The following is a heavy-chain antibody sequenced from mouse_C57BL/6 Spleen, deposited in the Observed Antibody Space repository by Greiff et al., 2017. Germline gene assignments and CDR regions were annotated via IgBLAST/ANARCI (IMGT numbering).Heavy chain of an antibody. D-gene: IGHD1-1*02. CDR3: AREGGVFDY. V-gene: IGHV1-52*01. Sequence: QVQLKQPGTELVRPGSSVKLSCKASGYTFTSYWMHWVKQRPIQGLEWIGNIDPSDSETHYNQKFKDKATLTVDKSSSTAYMQLSSLTSEDSAVYYCAREGGVFDYWGQGTTLTVSS. J-gene: IGHJ2*01. CDR1: GYTFTSYW. CDR2: IDPSDSET.